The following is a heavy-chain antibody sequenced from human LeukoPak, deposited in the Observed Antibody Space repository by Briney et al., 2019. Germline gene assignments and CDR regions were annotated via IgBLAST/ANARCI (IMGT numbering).Heavy chain of an antibody. CDR3: TADVPESSGYSSDY. D-gene: IGHD3-22*01. CDR1: GLSISNAW. Sequence: GGSLRLSCVGSGLSISNAWMSWVRQAPGKGLEWVGRIKRKIDGETTDYAAPVKGRYTISRDDSKNTLYLHMNSLNTEDTAVYYCTADVPESSGYSSDYWSQGTLVTVSS. V-gene: IGHV3-15*01. J-gene: IGHJ4*02. CDR2: IKRKIDGETT.